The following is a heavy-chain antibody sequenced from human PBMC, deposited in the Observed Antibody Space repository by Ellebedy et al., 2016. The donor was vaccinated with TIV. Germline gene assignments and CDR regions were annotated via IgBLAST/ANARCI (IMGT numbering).Heavy chain of an antibody. Sequence: GGSLRLXXVVSGFTFNSYAMGWVRQAPGKGLEWVSSIGGSGGDTHYADSVKGRFTISRDNAKNSLYLQMNSLRTEDTAVYYCARDGAWFGEFAFDYWGQGTLVTVSS. CDR3: ARDGAWFGEFAFDY. J-gene: IGHJ4*02. D-gene: IGHD3-10*01. CDR1: GFTFNSYA. CDR2: IGGSGGDT. V-gene: IGHV3-21*01.